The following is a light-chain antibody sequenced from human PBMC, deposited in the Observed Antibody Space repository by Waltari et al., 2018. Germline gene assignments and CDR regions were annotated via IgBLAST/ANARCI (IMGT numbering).Light chain of an antibody. V-gene: IGKV3-15*01. J-gene: IGKJ1*01. CDR2: AAS. CDR1: QSISRN. CDR3: QQYNDWYT. Sequence: EIVMTQAPAILSASPGERATLSCTASQSISRNVAWHQHKRGQAPRLLIYAASSRATGVPSRFSGSGSGTEFTLTISSLQSEDFAVYFCQQYNDWYTFGPGTKVEIK.